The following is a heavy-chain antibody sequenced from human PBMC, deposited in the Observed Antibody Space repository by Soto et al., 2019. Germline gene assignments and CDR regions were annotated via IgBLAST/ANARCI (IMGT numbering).Heavy chain of an antibody. J-gene: IGHJ6*02. Sequence: GGSMRLSCAASGFTFSSYAMHWVRQAPGKGLEWVAVISYDGSNKYYADSVKGRFTISRDNSKNTLYLQMNSLRAEDTAVYYCARNKDIVVVVAAISYGMDVWGQGTTVTVSS. D-gene: IGHD2-15*01. V-gene: IGHV3-30-3*01. CDR3: ARNKDIVVVVAAISYGMDV. CDR1: GFTFSSYA. CDR2: ISYDGSNK.